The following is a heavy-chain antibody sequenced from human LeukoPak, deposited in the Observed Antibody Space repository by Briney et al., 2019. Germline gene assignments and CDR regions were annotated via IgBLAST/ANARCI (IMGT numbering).Heavy chain of an antibody. V-gene: IGHV1-69*06. J-gene: IGHJ3*02. CDR3: ASARFGDYYDSRDAFDI. D-gene: IGHD3-22*01. CDR1: GGTFSSYA. Sequence: ASVKVSCKASGGTFSSYAISWVRQAPGQGLEWMGGTIPIFGTANYAQKFQGRVTITADKSTSTAYMELSSLRSEDTAVYYCASARFGDYYDSRDAFDIWGQGTMVTVSS. CDR2: TIPIFGTA.